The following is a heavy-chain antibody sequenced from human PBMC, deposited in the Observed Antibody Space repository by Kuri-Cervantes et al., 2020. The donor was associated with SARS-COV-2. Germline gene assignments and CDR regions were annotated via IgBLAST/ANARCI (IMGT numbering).Heavy chain of an antibody. CDR3: AKDHSSGVLYFDY. D-gene: IGHD6-19*01. Sequence: GESLKISCAASGFTFRSYVMSWVRQAPGKGLEWVSSISGGGDYTHYADSVKGRFTISRDKDTLYLQINNLRTEDTAVYYCAKDHSSGVLYFDYWGQGTLVTVSS. CDR2: ISGGGDYT. J-gene: IGHJ4*02. CDR1: GFTFRSYV. V-gene: IGHV3-23*01.